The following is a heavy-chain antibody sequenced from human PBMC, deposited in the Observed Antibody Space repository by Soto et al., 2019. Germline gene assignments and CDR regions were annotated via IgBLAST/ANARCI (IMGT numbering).Heavy chain of an antibody. CDR3: AYRVGASDAFDI. CDR1: GFTVSSNY. V-gene: IGHV3-66*01. D-gene: IGHD1-26*01. J-gene: IGHJ3*02. CDR2: IYSGGST. Sequence: GESLKISCAASGFTVSSNYMSWVRQAPGKGLEWVSVIYSGGSTYYADSVKGRFTISRHNSKNTLYLQMNSLRAEDTAVYYCAYRVGASDAFDIWGQGTMVTVSS.